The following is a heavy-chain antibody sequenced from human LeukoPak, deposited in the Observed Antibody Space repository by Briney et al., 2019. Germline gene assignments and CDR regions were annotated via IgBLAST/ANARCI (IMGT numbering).Heavy chain of an antibody. CDR2: ISYDGSNK. CDR3: ARDYSSSWFPHY. CDR1: GFTFSSYA. Sequence: PGRSLRLSCAASGFTFSSYAMHWVRQAPGKGLEWVAVISYDGSNKYYADSVKGRFTISRDNSKNTLYLQMNSLRAEDTAVYYCARDYSSSWFPHYWGQGTLVTVSS. D-gene: IGHD6-13*01. V-gene: IGHV3-30*04. J-gene: IGHJ4*02.